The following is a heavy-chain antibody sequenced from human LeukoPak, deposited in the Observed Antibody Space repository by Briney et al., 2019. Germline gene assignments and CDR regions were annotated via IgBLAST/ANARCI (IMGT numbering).Heavy chain of an antibody. D-gene: IGHD1-26*01. CDR2: IEEYGNEI. CDR1: GFTFSSYG. J-gene: IGHJ3*02. V-gene: IGHV3-7*03. CDR3: AKALSGSYSADAFDI. Sequence: GGSLRLSCAASGFTFSSYGMHWVRQAPGKGLEWVANIEEYGNEIHYVDSVKGRFTISRDNTKTSLYLQMNSLRAEDTAVYYCAKALSGSYSADAFDIWGQGTMVTVSS.